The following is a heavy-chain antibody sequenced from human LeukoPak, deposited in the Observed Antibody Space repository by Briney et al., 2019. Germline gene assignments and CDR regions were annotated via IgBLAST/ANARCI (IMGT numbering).Heavy chain of an antibody. CDR1: GYTFTSYD. D-gene: IGHD3-3*01. CDR3: ARALTYYDFWSGYYTLYYFDY. V-gene: IGHV1-8*03. Sequence: GASVKVSCKASGYTFTSYDINWVRQATGQGLEWVGWMNPNSGNTGYAQKFQGRVTITRNTSISTAYMELSSLRSEDTAVYYCARALTYYDFWSGYYTLYYFDYWGQGTLVTVSS. J-gene: IGHJ4*02. CDR2: MNPNSGNT.